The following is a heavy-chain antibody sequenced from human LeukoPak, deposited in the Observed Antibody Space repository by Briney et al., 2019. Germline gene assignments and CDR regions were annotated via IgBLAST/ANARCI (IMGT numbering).Heavy chain of an antibody. CDR2: IFHSGNS. D-gene: IGHD3-10*01. CDR1: RDSISSGDYS. Sequence: SQTLSLTCAVSRDSISSGDYSWSWLRQPSGKGLEWIGYIFHSGNSYYNPSLKSRVTISVDKSKNQFSLRLTSVTAADTAVYYCARELWFVNAPGSWLDLWGQGALVTVSS. CDR3: ARELWFVNAPGSWLDL. V-gene: IGHV4-30-2*01. J-gene: IGHJ5*02.